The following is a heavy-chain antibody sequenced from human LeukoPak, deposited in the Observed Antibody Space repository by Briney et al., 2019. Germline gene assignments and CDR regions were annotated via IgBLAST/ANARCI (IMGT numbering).Heavy chain of an antibody. J-gene: IGHJ4*02. V-gene: IGHV1-69*05. D-gene: IGHD5-24*01. CDR3: ASFRDGYNCFDY. CDR2: IIPIFGTA. CDR1: GGTFSSYA. Sequence: SVKVSCKASGGTFSSYAISWVRQAPGQGLEWMGRIIPIFGTANYAQKFQGRVTITTDESTSTAYMELSSLRSEDTAVYYCASFRDGYNCFDYWGQGTLVTVSS.